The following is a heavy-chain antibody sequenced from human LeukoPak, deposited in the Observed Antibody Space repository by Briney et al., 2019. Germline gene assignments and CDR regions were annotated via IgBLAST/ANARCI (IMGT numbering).Heavy chain of an antibody. D-gene: IGHD6-19*01. CDR3: ARAEEALYSSGPGY. CDR1: GFTFSSYW. V-gene: IGHV3-74*01. CDR2: INSDGSST. J-gene: IGHJ4*02. Sequence: GGSLRLSCAASGFTFSSYWMHWVRQAPGKGLVWVPRINSDGSSTSYADSVKGRFTISRDNAKNTLYLQMNSLRAEDTAVYYCARAEEALYSSGPGYWGQGTLVTVSS.